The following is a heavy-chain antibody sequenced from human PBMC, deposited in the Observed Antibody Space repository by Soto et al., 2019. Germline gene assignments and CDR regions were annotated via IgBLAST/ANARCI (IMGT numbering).Heavy chain of an antibody. CDR2: IYHSGST. V-gene: IGHV4-30-2*01. CDR1: GGSISSGGYS. Sequence: QLQLQESGSGLVKPSQTLSLTCAVSGGSISSGGYSWSWIRQPPGKGLEWIGYIYHSGSTYYNPSHKSRVTISVDRSKNQFSLKLSSVTAADTAVYYCARGGYGDYVSGWFDPWGQGTLVTVSS. CDR3: ARGGYGDYVSGWFDP. D-gene: IGHD4-17*01. J-gene: IGHJ5*02.